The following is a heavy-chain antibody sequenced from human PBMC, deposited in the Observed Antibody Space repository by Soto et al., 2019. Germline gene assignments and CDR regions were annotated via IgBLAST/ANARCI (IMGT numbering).Heavy chain of an antibody. J-gene: IGHJ6*02. CDR1: GFTFSDHD. CDR2: ISYDGGVK. D-gene: IGHD1-1*01. V-gene: IGHV3-33*08. CDR3: ARDSSRGTTIWGYFYDHGMDV. Sequence: QVPLVESGGGVAPSGRSLRLSCAASGFTFSDHDIHWVRQAPGKWLEWLAVISYDGGVKYYADSVKGRFTLSRDNIKNTLFLQMNSLRPEDTAIYYCARDSSRGTTIWGYFYDHGMDVWVQGTAVTVSS.